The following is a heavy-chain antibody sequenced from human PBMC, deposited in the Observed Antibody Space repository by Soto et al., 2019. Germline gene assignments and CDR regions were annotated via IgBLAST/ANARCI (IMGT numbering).Heavy chain of an antibody. CDR1: GFTFTNYA. D-gene: IGHD5-12*01. V-gene: IGHV3-23*01. CDR3: FVVATITAFDV. CDR2: ITANGGQT. J-gene: IGHJ3*01. Sequence: GGSLRLSCLASGFTFTNYAMTWVRQAPGKGLEWVSAITANGGQTFYADSVRGRFAISRDNFKNTLFLQMNSLRAEDTALYYCFVVATITAFDVWGQGTMVTVSS.